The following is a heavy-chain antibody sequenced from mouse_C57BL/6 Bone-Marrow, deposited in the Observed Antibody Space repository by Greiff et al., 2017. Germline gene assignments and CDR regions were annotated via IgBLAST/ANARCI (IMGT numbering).Heavy chain of an antibody. V-gene: IGHV1-5*01. CDR1: GYTFTSYW. CDR3: TNWDRFAY. D-gene: IGHD4-1*01. J-gene: IGHJ3*01. Sequence: VQLQQSGTVLARPGASVKMSCKTSGYTFTSYWMHWVKQRPGQGLEWIGAIYPGNSDTSYNQKFKGKAKLTAVTSASTAYMGLSSLTNEDSAVYYCTNWDRFAYWGQGTLVTVSA. CDR2: IYPGNSDT.